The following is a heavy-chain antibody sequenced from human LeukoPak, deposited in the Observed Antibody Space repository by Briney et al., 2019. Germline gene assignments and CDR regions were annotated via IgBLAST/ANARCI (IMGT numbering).Heavy chain of an antibody. D-gene: IGHD3-10*01. Sequence: SETLSLTCTVSGGSISSNIYYWGWIRQPPGKGLEWIGSIYYSGSAYYNPSLKSRVTISVDTSRNQFSLRLSSLTAADTAMYFCAKSLYDYRSGTYFRPFDYWGQGTLVTVSS. CDR3: AKSLYDYRSGTYFRPFDY. V-gene: IGHV4-39*01. CDR1: GGSISSNIYY. J-gene: IGHJ4*02. CDR2: IYYSGSA.